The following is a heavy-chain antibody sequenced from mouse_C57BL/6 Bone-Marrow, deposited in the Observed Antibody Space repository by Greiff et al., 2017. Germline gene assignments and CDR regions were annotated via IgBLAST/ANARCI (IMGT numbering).Heavy chain of an antibody. CDR1: GYTFTSYW. CDR2: IDPSDSYT. CDR3: AIGILRRRRYAMDY. D-gene: IGHD1-1*01. J-gene: IGHJ4*01. Sequence: QVQLQQPGAELVMPGASVKLSCKASGYTFTSYWMHWVKQRPGQGLEWIGEIDPSDSYTNYNQKFKGKSTLTVDKSSSTAYMQLSSLTSEDSAVYYCAIGILRRRRYAMDYWGQGTSVTVSS. V-gene: IGHV1-69*01.